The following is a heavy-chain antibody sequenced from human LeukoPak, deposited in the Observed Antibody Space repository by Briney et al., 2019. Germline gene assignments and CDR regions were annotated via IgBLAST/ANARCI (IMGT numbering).Heavy chain of an antibody. CDR1: GYTFTSYD. CDR2: MNPNSGNT. V-gene: IGHV1-8*01. CDR3: ARGRRSRYFDWLSPNDAFDI. Sequence: ASVKVSCKASGYTFTSYDINWVRQATGQGLEWMGWMNPNSGNTGYAQKFQGRVTMTRNTSISAAYMELSSLRSEDTAAYYCARGRRSRYFDWLSPNDAFDIWGQGTMVTVSS. J-gene: IGHJ3*02. D-gene: IGHD3-9*01.